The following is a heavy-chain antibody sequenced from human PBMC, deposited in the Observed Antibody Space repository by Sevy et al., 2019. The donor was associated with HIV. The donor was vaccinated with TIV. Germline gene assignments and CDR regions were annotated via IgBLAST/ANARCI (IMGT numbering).Heavy chain of an antibody. Sequence: SLKISCATSGFAFGDYAMHWVREAPGKGLEWVAGVSWNSGAIDYAASVKGRFTISRDHAKSSLYLQMNSLRAEDTALNYCAKDINRGCDSINCYTYYYYYGGLDAWGQGTTVTVSS. J-gene: IGHJ6*02. CDR1: GFAFGDYA. D-gene: IGHD2-2*02. CDR3: AKDINRGCDSINCYTYYYYYGGLDA. CDR2: VSWNSGAI. V-gene: IGHV3-9*01.